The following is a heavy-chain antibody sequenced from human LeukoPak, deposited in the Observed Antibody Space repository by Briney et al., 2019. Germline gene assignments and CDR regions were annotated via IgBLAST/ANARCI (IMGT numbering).Heavy chain of an antibody. Sequence: GGSLRLSCAASGFTFSSYWMHWVRQAPGKGLVWVSRINSGGSHTNYADSVKGRFTISRDNAKNTPYLQMNSLRVEDTAVYYCASDLDPSPFDYWGQGTLVTVSS. V-gene: IGHV3-74*01. CDR1: GFTFSSYW. CDR2: INSGGSHT. CDR3: ASDLDPSPFDY. J-gene: IGHJ4*02.